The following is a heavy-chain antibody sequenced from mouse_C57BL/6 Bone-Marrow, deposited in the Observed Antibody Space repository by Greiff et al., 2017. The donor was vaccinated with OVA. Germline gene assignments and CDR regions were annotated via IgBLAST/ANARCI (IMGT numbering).Heavy chain of an antibody. Sequence: VKLQESGAELVKPGASVKMSCKASGYTFTSYWITWVKQRPGQGLEWIGDIYPGSGSTNYNEKFKSKATLTVDTSSSTAYMQLSSLTSEDSAVYYCAIKKRYAMDYWGQGTSVTVSS. CDR3: AIKKRYAMDY. J-gene: IGHJ4*01. CDR2: IYPGSGST. V-gene: IGHV1-55*01. CDR1: GYTFTSYW.